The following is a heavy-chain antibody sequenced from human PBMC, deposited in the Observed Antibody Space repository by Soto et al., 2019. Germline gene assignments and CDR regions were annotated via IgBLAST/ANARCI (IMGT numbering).Heavy chain of an antibody. V-gene: IGHV3-30-3*01. CDR1: VFTFSSYA. D-gene: IGHD3-10*01. CDR3: ARDPMVRGAILYYFDY. J-gene: IGHJ4*02. Sequence: PWGSLRVSCASSVFTFSSYAMHWVRQAPGKGLEWVAVISYDGSNKYYADSVKGRFTISIDNSKNTLYLQMNSLRAEDTSVYYRARDPMVRGAILYYFDYWGQGTMVTVSS. CDR2: ISYDGSNK.